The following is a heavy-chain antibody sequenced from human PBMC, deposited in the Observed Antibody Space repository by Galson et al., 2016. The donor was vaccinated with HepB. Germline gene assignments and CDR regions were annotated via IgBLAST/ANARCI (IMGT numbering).Heavy chain of an antibody. CDR1: GYTFTNYW. V-gene: IGHV5-51*01. CDR3: ARRGIGVAGRGGIDY. Sequence: QSGAEVTKPGESLRISCMGAGYTFTNYWIGWVRQMPGKGLEWMAMVYPGDSDTRYSPAFQGQVTISADKYMSTAYLQWSSLKASDTAMYYCARRGIGVAGRGGIDYWGQGTLITVSS. CDR2: VYPGDSDT. D-gene: IGHD6-19*01. J-gene: IGHJ4*02.